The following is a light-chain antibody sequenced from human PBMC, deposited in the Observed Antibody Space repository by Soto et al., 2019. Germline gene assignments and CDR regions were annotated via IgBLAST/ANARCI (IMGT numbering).Light chain of an antibody. CDR1: SSDVGGYNY. V-gene: IGLV2-14*01. Sequence: QSVLAQPASVSGSPGQSITISCTGNSSDVGGYNYVSWYQQHPGKAPKLMIYDVSNRPSGVSNRFSGSKSGNTASLTISGLQAEDEADYYCSSYTSSSTILVFGTGTKVTVL. CDR2: DVS. J-gene: IGLJ1*01. CDR3: SSYTSSSTILV.